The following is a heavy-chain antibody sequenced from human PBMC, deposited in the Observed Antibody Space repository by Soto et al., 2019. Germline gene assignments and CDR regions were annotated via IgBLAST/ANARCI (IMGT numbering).Heavy chain of an antibody. CDR2: IIPILGIA. Sequence: QVQLVQSGAEVKKPGSSVKVSCKASGGTFSSYTISWVRQAPGQGLEWMGRIIPILGIANYAQKFQGRVTIPGDKSRSTAYMELSSLSSGDTAVYYGGRGPPYYVFWSGSRHPFHPPDYYYYMDVWGKGTTVTVSS. J-gene: IGHJ6*03. CDR3: GRGPPYYVFWSGSRHPFHPPDYYYYMDV. V-gene: IGHV1-69*02. D-gene: IGHD3-3*01. CDR1: GGTFSSYT.